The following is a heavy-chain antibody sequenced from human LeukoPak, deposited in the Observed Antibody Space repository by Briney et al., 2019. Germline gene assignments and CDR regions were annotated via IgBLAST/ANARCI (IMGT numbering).Heavy chain of an antibody. CDR2: INPSGGST. CDR3: ARGLTYYDFWSGFKNWFDP. CDR1: GYTFTSYY. Sequence: ASVKVSCKASGYTFTSYYMHWVRQAPGQGLEWMGIINPSGGSTSYAQKFQGRVTMTRDTSTSTVYMELSSLRSEDTAVYYCARGLTYYDFWSGFKNWFDPWGQGTLDTVSS. V-gene: IGHV1-46*01. D-gene: IGHD3-3*01. J-gene: IGHJ5*02.